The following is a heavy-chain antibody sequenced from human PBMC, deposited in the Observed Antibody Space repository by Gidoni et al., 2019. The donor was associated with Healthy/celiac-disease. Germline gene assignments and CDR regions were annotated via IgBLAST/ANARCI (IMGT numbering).Heavy chain of an antibody. CDR3: AKGHNNYPAYYDFWSGRGFGFDY. Sequence: EVQLVESGGGLVQPGGSLRLSCAASGFTFRSYAMSWVRQAPGKGLEWVSAISGSGGSTYYADSVKGRFTISRDNSKNTLYLKMNSLRAEDTAVYYCAKGHNNYPAYYDFWSGRGFGFDYWGQGTLVTVSS. V-gene: IGHV3-23*04. CDR1: GFTFRSYA. D-gene: IGHD3-3*01. CDR2: ISGSGGST. J-gene: IGHJ4*02.